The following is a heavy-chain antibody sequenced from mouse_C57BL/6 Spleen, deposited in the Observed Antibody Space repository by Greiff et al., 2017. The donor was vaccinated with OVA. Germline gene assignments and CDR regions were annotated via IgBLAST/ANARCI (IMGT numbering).Heavy chain of an antibody. CDR3: TRFGAY. J-gene: IGHJ3*01. CDR2: IDPETGGT. V-gene: IGHV1-15*01. Sequence: QVQLKQSGAELVRPGASVTLSCKASGYTFTDYEMHWVKQTPVHGLEWIGAIDPETGGTAYKQKFKGKAILTADKSSSTAYMELRSLTSEDSAVYYCTRFGAYWGQGTLVTVSA. D-gene: IGHD3-1*01. CDR1: GYTFTDYE.